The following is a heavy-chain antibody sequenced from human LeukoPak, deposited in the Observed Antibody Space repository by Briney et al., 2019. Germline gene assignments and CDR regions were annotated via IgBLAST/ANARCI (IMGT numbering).Heavy chain of an antibody. V-gene: IGHV3-23*01. D-gene: IGHD2-8*01. Sequence: GGSLRLSCAASGFAFSSYAVRWVRQAPGKGLEWVSSISGSGDRRDSADSVKGRFTISRDNSKNTLYLEMYSLRAEDTAVYYCAKDRGHCTNGVCRNYYYMDVWGKGTTVTVSS. J-gene: IGHJ6*03. CDR1: GFAFSSYA. CDR3: AKDRGHCTNGVCRNYYYMDV. CDR2: ISGSGDRR.